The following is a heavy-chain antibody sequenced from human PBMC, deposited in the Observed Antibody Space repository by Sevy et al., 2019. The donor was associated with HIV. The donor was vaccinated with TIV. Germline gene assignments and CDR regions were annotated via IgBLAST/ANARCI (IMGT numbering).Heavy chain of an antibody. CDR1: GFTFDTYS. J-gene: IGHJ4*02. Sequence: GGSLRLSCAASGFTFDTYSMQWVRQAPGKGLEWVANIRQDGGEIYYSDSVKGRFTISRDNAKESLFLQMTNLKVEDSGIYYCARRFFDVWGQGVLVTVSS. V-gene: IGHV3-7*01. CDR3: ARRFFDV. D-gene: IGHD3-16*01. CDR2: IRQDGGEI.